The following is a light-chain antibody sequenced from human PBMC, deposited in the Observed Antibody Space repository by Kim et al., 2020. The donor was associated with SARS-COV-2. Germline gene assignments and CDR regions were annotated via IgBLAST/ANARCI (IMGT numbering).Light chain of an antibody. CDR1: QSVSSSY. V-gene: IGKV3-20*01. CDR3: QQYGSSPLT. CDR2: GAS. J-gene: IGKJ4*01. Sequence: EIVMTQSPATLSLSPGERATLSCRASQSVSSSYLAWYQQKPGQAPRLLIYGASSRATGIPDRFSGSGSGTDFTLTISRLEAEDFAVYYCQQYGSSPLTFGGGTKVDIK.